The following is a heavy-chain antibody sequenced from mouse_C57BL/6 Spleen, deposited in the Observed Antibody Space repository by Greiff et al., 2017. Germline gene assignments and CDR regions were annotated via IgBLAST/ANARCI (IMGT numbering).Heavy chain of an antibody. V-gene: IGHV5-16*01. Sequence: EVKLMESEGGLVQPGSSMKLSCTASGFTFSDYYMAWVRQVPEKGLEWVANINYDGSSTYYLDSLKSRFIISRDNAKNILYLQMSSLKSEDTATYYCARVYGSSPYAMDYWGQGTSVTVSS. CDR1: GFTFSDYY. J-gene: IGHJ4*01. D-gene: IGHD1-1*01. CDR2: INYDGSST. CDR3: ARVYGSSPYAMDY.